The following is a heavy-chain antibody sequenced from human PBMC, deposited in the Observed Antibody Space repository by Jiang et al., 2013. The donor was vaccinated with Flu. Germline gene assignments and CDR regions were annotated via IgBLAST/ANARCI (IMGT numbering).Heavy chain of an antibody. V-gene: IGHV1-69*01. Sequence: QSGAEVKKPGSSVKVSCKASGGTFSSYAISWVRQAPGQGLEWMGGIIPIFGTANYAQKFQGRVTITADESTSTAYMELSSLRSEDTAVYYCARVAPSGYYPGARAPFDYWGQGTLVTVSS. CDR2: IIPIFGTA. CDR3: ARVAPSGYYPGARAPFDY. CDR1: GGTFSSYA. J-gene: IGHJ4*02. D-gene: IGHD3-22*01.